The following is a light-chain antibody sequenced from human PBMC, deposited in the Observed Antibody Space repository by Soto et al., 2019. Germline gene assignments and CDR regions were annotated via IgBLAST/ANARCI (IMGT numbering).Light chain of an antibody. CDR1: QSVSSY. CDR3: HQRSNWPLT. J-gene: IGKJ4*01. V-gene: IGKV3-11*01. CDR2: DVS. Sequence: EVVLTQSPDTLSLSPGGSATLSCRASQSVSSYLAWYQQRPVQALRLLIYDVSKRATGIPARFSGSGSRTDFTLTITSLEPEDFAIYFCHQRSNWPLTFGGGTKLEIK.